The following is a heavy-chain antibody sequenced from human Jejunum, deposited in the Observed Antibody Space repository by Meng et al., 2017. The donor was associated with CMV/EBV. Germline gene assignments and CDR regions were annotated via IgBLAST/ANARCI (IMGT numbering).Heavy chain of an antibody. CDR1: GASISNYY. D-gene: IGHD6-13*01. V-gene: IGHV4-59*01. J-gene: IGHJ4*02. CDR2: YYSGST. Sequence: TVSGASISNYYWGWIRQSPEKGLEWIVYYSGSTNYNPSLRSRVTMALDTSKNQLSLRLSFVTVEDTAVYYCARDPKASSWYHLDYWGQGMLVTVSS. CDR3: ARDPKASSWYHLDY.